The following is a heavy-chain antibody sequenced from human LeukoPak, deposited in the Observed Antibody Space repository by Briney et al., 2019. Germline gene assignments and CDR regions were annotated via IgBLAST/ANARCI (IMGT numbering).Heavy chain of an antibody. CDR1: GFTFSSYA. CDR3: AKDMWASETVAGTSRLADY. Sequence: GGSLRLSCEASGFTFSSYAMSWVRQAPGKGLAWVSVISSSADSTYYADSVKGRFTISRDNSKNTLYLQMNSLRAEDTAVYYCAKDMWASETVAGTSRLADYWGQGTLVTVSS. V-gene: IGHV3-23*01. D-gene: IGHD6-19*01. CDR2: ISSSADST. J-gene: IGHJ4*02.